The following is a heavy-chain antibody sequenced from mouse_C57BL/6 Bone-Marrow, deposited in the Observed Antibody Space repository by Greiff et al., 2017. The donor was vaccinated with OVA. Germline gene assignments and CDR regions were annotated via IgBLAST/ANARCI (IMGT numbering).Heavy chain of an antibody. V-gene: IGHV2-2*01. CDR2: IWSGGST. Sequence: QVQLKESGPGLVQPSQSLSITCTVSGFSLTSYGVHWVRQSPGKGLEWLGVIWSGGSTDYNAAFISRLSISKDNSKSQVFFKMNSLQADDTAIYYWAIRVFAYWGQGTLVTVSA. CDR1: GFSLTSYG. CDR3: AIRVFAY. J-gene: IGHJ3*01.